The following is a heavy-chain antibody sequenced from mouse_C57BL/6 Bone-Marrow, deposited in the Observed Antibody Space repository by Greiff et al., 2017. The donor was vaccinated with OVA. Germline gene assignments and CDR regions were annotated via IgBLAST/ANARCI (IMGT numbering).Heavy chain of an antibody. V-gene: IGHV1-64*01. CDR1: GYTFTSYW. CDR3: ARKSSHWDY. J-gene: IGHJ2*01. D-gene: IGHD1-3*01. Sequence: VKLMESGAELVKPGASVKLSCKASGYTFTSYWMHWVKQRPGQGLEWIGMIHPNSGSTNYNEKFKSKATLTVDKSSSTAYMQLSSLTSEDSAVYYCARKSSHWDYWGQGTTLTVSS. CDR2: IHPNSGST.